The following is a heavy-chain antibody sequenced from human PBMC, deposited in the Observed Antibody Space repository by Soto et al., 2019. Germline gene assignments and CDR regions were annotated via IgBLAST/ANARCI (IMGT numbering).Heavy chain of an antibody. J-gene: IGHJ6*02. CDR3: ARQASAASTTEIRFLVWSYQGAGGMDV. V-gene: IGHV1-69*12. CDR2: IIPIFGTA. CDR1: GGTFSSYA. D-gene: IGHD3-3*01. Sequence: QVQLVQSGAEVKKPGSSVKVSCKASGGTFSSYAISWVRQAHGHGLEWMGGIIPIFGTANYAQKFQGRVTIPAHEAQSTAYMDLSGLRSEDTAVYYCARQASAASTTEIRFLVWSYQGAGGMDVWGQGTTVTVSS.